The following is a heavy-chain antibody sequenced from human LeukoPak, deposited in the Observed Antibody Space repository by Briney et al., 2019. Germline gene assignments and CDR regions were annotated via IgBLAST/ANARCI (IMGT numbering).Heavy chain of an antibody. CDR2: INRSGST. J-gene: IGHJ6*03. V-gene: IGHV4-34*01. CDR3: ARSRGYSYGYGYYYYYYMGV. D-gene: IGHD5-18*01. CDR1: GGSFSGYY. Sequence: SETLSLTCAVYGGSFSGYYWSWIRQPPGKGLEWIGEINRSGSTNYNPSLMSRVTISVDTSKNQFSLKLSSVTAADTAVYYCARSRGYSYGYGYYYYYYMGVWGKGTTVTVSS.